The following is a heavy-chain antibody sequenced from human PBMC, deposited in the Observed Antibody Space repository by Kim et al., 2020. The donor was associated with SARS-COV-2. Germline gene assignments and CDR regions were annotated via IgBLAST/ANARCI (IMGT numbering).Heavy chain of an antibody. J-gene: IGHJ6*02. CDR2: ISYDGSNK. V-gene: IGHV3-30*18. CDR3: AKDLTGLGTYGMDV. Sequence: GGSLRLSCAASGFTFSSYGMHWVRQAPGKGLEWVAVISYDGSNKYYADSVKGRFTISRDNSKNTLYLQMNSLRAEDTAVYYCAKDLTGLGTYGMDVWGQGTTVTVSS. D-gene: IGHD7-27*01. CDR1: GFTFSSYG.